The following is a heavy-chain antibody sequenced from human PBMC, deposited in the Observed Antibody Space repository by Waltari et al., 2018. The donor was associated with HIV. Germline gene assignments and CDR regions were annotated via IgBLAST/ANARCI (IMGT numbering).Heavy chain of an antibody. CDR2: INSDGSST. CDR3: ASLYNYVWGSPPPFDY. V-gene: IGHV3-74*01. CDR1: GFPFSSYW. J-gene: IGHJ4*02. Sequence: EVQLVESVGGLVQPGGSLRLSCAASGFPFSSYWVPWVRQAPGKGLVWVSRINSDGSSTNYADSVKGRFTISRDNAKNTVYLQMNSLRAEDTALYYCASLYNYVWGSPPPFDYWGQGTLVTVSS. D-gene: IGHD3-16*01.